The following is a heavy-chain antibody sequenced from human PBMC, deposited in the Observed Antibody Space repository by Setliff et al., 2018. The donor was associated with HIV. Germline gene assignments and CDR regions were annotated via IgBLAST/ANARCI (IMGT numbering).Heavy chain of an antibody. CDR2: INPSGGST. CDR1: GYTFTSYY. J-gene: IGHJ1*01. D-gene: IGHD2-15*01. V-gene: IGHV1-46*01. Sequence: ASVKVSCKASGYTFTSYYMHWVRQAPGQGLEWMGIINPSGGSTSYAQKFQGRVTMTRDTSTSTVYMELSSLRSEDTAMYYCARVACSGGSCYSYFQHWGQGTLVTVSS. CDR3: ARVACSGGSCYSYFQH.